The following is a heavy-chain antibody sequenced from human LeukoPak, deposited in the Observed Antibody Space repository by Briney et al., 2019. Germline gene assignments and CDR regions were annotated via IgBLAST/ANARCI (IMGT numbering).Heavy chain of an antibody. CDR2: IYYTGNT. V-gene: IGHV4-39*01. Sequence: SETLSLTCTVSGGSINSSSYFWGWIRQPPGKWLEWIGAIYYTGNTYYNPSLNSPVSISLDTSKNQFSLKLSSVTATDTAVYYCARHQGGGIAVAALHYWGQGALVTVSS. CDR1: GGSINSSSYF. D-gene: IGHD6-19*01. J-gene: IGHJ4*02. CDR3: ARHQGGGIAVAALHY.